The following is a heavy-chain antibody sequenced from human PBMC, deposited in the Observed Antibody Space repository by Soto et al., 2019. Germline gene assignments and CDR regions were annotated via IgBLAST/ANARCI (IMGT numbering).Heavy chain of an antibody. CDR1: GFTVGSNY. CDR3: ARSTYYDILTGSYYYPGMDV. D-gene: IGHD3-9*01. Sequence: GGSLRLSCAASGFTVGSNYMSWVRQAPGKGLEWVSVIYSEGTPYYADSVKGRFTISRENSNNTLYLHMNNLRAEDTAVYYCARSTYYDILTGSYYYPGMDVWGQGTPVTVSS. V-gene: IGHV3-53*01. J-gene: IGHJ6*02. CDR2: IYSEGTP.